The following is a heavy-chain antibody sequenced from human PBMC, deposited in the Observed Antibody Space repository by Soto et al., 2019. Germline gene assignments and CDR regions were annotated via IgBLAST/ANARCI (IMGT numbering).Heavy chain of an antibody. CDR3: AREQLSGGYYIDV. J-gene: IGHJ6*03. Sequence: EVQLVESGGGLVKPGGSLRLSCAASGFTFSSYSMNWVRQAPGKGLEWVSSISSSSSYIYYADSVKGRFTISRDNAKNSLYLQMNSLRAEDTAVYYCAREQLSGGYYIDVWGKGTTVTVSS. CDR2: ISSSSSYI. D-gene: IGHD1-1*01. V-gene: IGHV3-21*01. CDR1: GFTFSSYS.